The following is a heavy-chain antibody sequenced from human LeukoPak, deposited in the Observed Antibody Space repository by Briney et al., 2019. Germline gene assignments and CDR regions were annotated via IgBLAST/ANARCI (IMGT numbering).Heavy chain of an antibody. CDR3: AREGDDFWSGSVPGSNPNWFDP. J-gene: IGHJ5*02. Sequence: PSETLSLTCTVSGYSISSGYYWGWIRQPPGKGLEWIGSMHHSGNTDYNPSLKSRVTISIDTSKNQFSLKLRSVTAADTAVYYCAREGDDFWSGSVPGSNPNWFDPWGQGTLVTVSS. V-gene: IGHV4-38-2*02. CDR1: GYSISSGYY. CDR2: MHHSGNT. D-gene: IGHD3-3*01.